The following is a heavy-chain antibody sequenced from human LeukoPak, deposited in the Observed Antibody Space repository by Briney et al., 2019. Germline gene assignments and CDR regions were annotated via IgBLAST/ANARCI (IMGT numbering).Heavy chain of an antibody. CDR1: GGSISSGSYY. CDR2: IYTSGST. D-gene: IGHD6-13*01. Sequence: SETLSLTCTVSGGSISSGSYYWSWIRQPAGKGLEWIGRIYTSGSTNYNPSLKSRVTISVDTSKNQFSLKLSSVTAADTAVYYCARGFIAAAAFDYWGQGTLVTASS. V-gene: IGHV4-61*02. CDR3: ARGFIAAAAFDY. J-gene: IGHJ4*02.